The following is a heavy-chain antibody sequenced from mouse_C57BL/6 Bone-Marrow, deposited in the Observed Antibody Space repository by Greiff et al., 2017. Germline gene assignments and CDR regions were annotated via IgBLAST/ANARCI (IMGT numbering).Heavy chain of an antibody. V-gene: IGHV1-81*01. CDR2: IYPRSGNT. Sequence: LVESGAELARPGASVKLSCKASGYTFTSYGISWVKQRTGQGLEWIGEIYPRSGNTYYNEKFKGKATRTADKSSSTAYMELRSLTSEDSAVYFCARVGGLLSTVVDYFDYWGQGTTLTVSS. CDR3: ARVGGLLSTVVDYFDY. D-gene: IGHD1-1*01. CDR1: GYTFTSYG. J-gene: IGHJ2*01.